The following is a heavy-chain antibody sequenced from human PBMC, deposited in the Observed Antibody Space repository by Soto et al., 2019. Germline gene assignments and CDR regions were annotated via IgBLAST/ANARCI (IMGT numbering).Heavy chain of an antibody. V-gene: IGHV7-4-1*01. CDR2: INTNTGNP. Sequence: QVQLVQSGSELKKPGASVKVSCKASGYTFTSYAMNWVRQAPGQGLEWMGWINTNTGNPTYAQGFTGRFVFSLDTXVSTAYLQXXXLKXXXXXXXXXXXXXXXTTGHNYYYYYGMDVWXQGXXVTVSX. D-gene: IGHD4-17*01. J-gene: IGHJ6*02. CDR3: XXXXXXTTGHNYYYYYGMDV. CDR1: GYTFTSYA.